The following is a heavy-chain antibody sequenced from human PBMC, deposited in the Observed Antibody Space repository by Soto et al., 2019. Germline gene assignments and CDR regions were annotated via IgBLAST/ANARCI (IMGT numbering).Heavy chain of an antibody. J-gene: IGHJ5*02. Sequence: GGSLRLSCAVSGIIFTGYGMHWVRQAPGKGLEWVAVIRYDGTNIYYADSVKGRFTISRDNAKNTLYLQMNSLRAEDTAVYYCFHDSSGYQWPWGQGTLVTVSS. V-gene: IGHV3-33*03. D-gene: IGHD3-22*01. CDR1: GIIFTGYG. CDR3: FHDSSGYQWP. CDR2: IRYDGTNI.